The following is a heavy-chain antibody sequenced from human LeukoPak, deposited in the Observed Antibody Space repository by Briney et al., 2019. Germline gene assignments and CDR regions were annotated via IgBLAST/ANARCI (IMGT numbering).Heavy chain of an antibody. V-gene: IGHV1-24*01. Sequence: ASVKVSCKVSGYTLTELSMHWVRQAPGKGLEWMGGFDPEDGETIYAQKFQGRVTMTEDTSTDTAYMGLSSLRSEDTAVYYCATDPGMTGRLGYWGQGTLVTVPS. CDR3: ATDPGMTGRLGY. J-gene: IGHJ4*02. D-gene: IGHD1-20*01. CDR1: GYTLTELS. CDR2: FDPEDGET.